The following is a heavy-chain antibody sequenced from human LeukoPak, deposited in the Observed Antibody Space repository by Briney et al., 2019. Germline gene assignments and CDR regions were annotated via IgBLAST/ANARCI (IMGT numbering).Heavy chain of an antibody. V-gene: IGHV1-2*02. J-gene: IGHJ6*03. CDR2: INPNSGGT. CDR3: ARDLSRLERYYYMDV. Sequence: EASVKVSCKASGYTFTGYYMHWVRQAPGQGLEWMGWINPNSGGTNYAQKFQGRVTMTRDTSISTAYMELSRLRPDDTAVYYCARDLSRLERYYYMDVWGKGTTVTISS. D-gene: IGHD1-1*01. CDR1: GYTFTGYY.